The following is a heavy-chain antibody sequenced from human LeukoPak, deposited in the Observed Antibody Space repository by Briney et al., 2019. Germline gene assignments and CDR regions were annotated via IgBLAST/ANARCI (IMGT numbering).Heavy chain of an antibody. CDR3: AKGSSDGRPYYFDY. V-gene: IGHV3-23*01. CDR1: GFTFSSYA. D-gene: IGHD5-24*01. CDR2: INDSGGNT. Sequence: GGSLRLSCAASGFTFSSYAMSWVRQAPGKGLEWVSAINDSGGNTYHADSVKGRFTISRDNSKNTLYLRMNSLRAEDTAVYYCAKGSSDGRPYYFDYWGQGTLVTISS. J-gene: IGHJ4*02.